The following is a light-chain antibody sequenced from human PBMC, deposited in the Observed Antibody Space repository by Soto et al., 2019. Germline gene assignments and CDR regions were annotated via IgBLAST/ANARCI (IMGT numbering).Light chain of an antibody. CDR2: LEGSGSY. V-gene: IGLV4-60*02. J-gene: IGLJ3*02. CDR3: ETWVSNTGRV. Sequence: QSVLTQSSSASASLGSSVKLTCTLSSGHSSYIIAWHQQQPGKAPRYLMKLEGSGSYNKGSGVPDRFSGSSSGADRYLTISNLQFEDEADYYCETWVSNTGRVFGGGTKLTVL. CDR1: SGHSSYI.